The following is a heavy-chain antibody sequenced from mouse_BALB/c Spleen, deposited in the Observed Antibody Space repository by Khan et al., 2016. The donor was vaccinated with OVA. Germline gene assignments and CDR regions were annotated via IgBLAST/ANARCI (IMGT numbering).Heavy chain of an antibody. CDR2: ISDGGSYT. V-gene: IGHV5-4*02. CDR1: GFTFSDYY. CDR3: LGGYYGDPFAY. J-gene: IGHJ3*01. D-gene: IGHD2-13*01. Sequence: EVELVESGGGLVKPGGSLKLSCAASGFTFSDYYMYWVRQTPEKRLEWVATISDGGSYTYYTDSVKGRFTISRDDAKNNLYLQMISLKAEDTAIYCCLGGYYGDPFAYWGQGTLVTVSA.